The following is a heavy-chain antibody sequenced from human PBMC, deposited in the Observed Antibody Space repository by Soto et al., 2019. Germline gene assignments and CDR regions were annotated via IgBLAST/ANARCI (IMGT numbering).Heavy chain of an antibody. CDR1: GFTFSSYS. J-gene: IGHJ6*02. V-gene: IGHV3-48*02. CDR3: AICSSFYSYYGMDV. Sequence: EVQLVESGGGLVQPGGSLRLSCAASGFTFSSYSMNWVRQAPGKGLEWVSYISSSSSTIYYADSVKGRFTISRDNAKNSLYLQMNSLRDEDTAVYYCAICSSFYSYYGMDVGGQGTTVTVSS. CDR2: ISSSSSTI. D-gene: IGHD6-13*01.